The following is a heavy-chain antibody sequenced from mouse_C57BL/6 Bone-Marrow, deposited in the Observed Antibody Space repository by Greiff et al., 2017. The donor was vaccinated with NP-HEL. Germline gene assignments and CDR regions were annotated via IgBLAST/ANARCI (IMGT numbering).Heavy chain of an antibody. CDR2: ISDGGSYT. D-gene: IGHD2-12*01. V-gene: IGHV5-4*01. Sequence: VQLKESGGGLVKPGGSLKLSCAASGFTFSSYAMSWVRQTPEKRLEWVATISDGGSYTYYPDNVKGRFTISRDNAKNNLYLQMSHLKSEDTAMYYCARDFYDGDYFDYWGQGTTLTVSS. CDR1: GFTFSSYA. J-gene: IGHJ2*01. CDR3: ARDFYDGDYFDY.